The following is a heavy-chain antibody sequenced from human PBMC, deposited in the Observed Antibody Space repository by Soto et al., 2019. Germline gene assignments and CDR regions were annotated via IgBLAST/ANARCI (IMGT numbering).Heavy chain of an antibody. CDR3: ATHDGPAAAGLVLDF. Sequence: EVQLVESGGGLVQPGGSLRLSCEASGFTFSSRWMTWVRQGPGKGLELVANIKQDENGKDYVDSVKGRFTISRDNAKNSLYLQMNSLRAEDTAVYYCATHDGPAAAGLVLDFWGQGTLVTVSS. J-gene: IGHJ4*02. CDR1: GFTFSSRW. V-gene: IGHV3-7*02. D-gene: IGHD6-13*01. CDR2: IKQDENGK.